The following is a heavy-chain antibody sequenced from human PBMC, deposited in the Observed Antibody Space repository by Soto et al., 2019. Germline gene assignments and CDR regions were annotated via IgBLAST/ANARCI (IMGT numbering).Heavy chain of an antibody. D-gene: IGHD3-10*01. CDR1: GYTFTSYY. V-gene: IGHV1-46*01. CDR3: AREVTMVRGVIMYYFDY. CDR2: INPSGGST. J-gene: IGHJ4*02. Sequence: QVQLVQSGAEVKKPGASVKVSCKASGYTFTSYYMHWVRQAPGQGLEWMGIINPSGGSTIYEQKFQGRVTMTRDTSTSTVYMELSSLRSEDTAVYYCAREVTMVRGVIMYYFDYWGQGTRVTVSS.